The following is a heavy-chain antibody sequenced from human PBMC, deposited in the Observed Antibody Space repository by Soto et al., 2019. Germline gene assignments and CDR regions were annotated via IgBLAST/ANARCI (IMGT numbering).Heavy chain of an antibody. Sequence: EVQLVESGGGLVQPGGSLRLSCAGSGLTLSDHYIDWVRQAPGKGLEWVGRSRDRAQGYSIAYAASVKGRFTTSRDEAKNLVYLQMNSLKTEDTAVYYCVRATYFSDSSGYTRCLDFRGQGSLVTVSS. D-gene: IGHD3-22*01. V-gene: IGHV3-72*01. CDR1: GLTLSDHY. CDR2: SRDRAQGYSI. CDR3: VRATYFSDSSGYTRCLDF. J-gene: IGHJ4*02.